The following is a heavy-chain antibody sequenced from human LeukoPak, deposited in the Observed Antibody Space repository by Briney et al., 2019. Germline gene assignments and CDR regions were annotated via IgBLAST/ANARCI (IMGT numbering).Heavy chain of an antibody. V-gene: IGHV3-7*01. CDR2: INQEGSEK. Sequence: PGGSLRLSCVVSEFTFSTFNNFWMMWVRQAPGKGLEWVANINQEGSEKHYVDSVKGRFTISRDNAKNSLFLQMDSLRAEDTAVYYCANDVVVYSSSWFQGYWGQGTLVTVSS. CDR1: EFTFSTFNNFW. CDR3: ANDVVVYSSSWFQGY. J-gene: IGHJ4*02. D-gene: IGHD6-13*01.